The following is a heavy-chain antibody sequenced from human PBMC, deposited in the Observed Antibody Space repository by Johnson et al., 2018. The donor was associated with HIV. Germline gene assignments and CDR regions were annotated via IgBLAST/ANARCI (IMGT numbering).Heavy chain of an antibody. CDR2: ISWNSGSI. J-gene: IGHJ3*02. D-gene: IGHD2-2*01. CDR1: GFTFDDYA. Sequence: EVQLVESGGGLVQPGRSLRLSCAASGFTFDDYAMHWVRQAPGKGLEWVSGISWNSGSIGYADSVKGRFTISRDNAKNSLYLQMNSLRAEDTALYYCARRCSRGGCSHGALYSWGQGTVVTVSS. V-gene: IGHV3-9*01. CDR3: ARRCSRGGCSHGALYS.